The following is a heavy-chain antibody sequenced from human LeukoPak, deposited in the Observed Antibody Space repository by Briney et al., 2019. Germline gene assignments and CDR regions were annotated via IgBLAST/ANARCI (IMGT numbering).Heavy chain of an antibody. V-gene: IGHV3-9*01. CDR2: ISWNSGSI. J-gene: IGHJ4*02. Sequence: PGRSLRLSCAASGFTFDDYAMHWVRQAPGKGLEWVSGISWNSGSIGYADPVKGRFTISRDNAKNSLYLQMNSLRAEDTALYYCAKVGDSSGYYNPYFDYWGQGTLVTVSS. CDR1: GFTFDDYA. D-gene: IGHD3-22*01. CDR3: AKVGDSSGYYNPYFDY.